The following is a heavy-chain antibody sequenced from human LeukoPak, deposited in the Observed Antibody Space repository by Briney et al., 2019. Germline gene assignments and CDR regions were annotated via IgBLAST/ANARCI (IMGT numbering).Heavy chain of an antibody. CDR1: GFTFSGHE. D-gene: IGHD6-19*01. CDR2: ISTSGSTT. Sequence: SLRLSCAASGFTFSGHEMNWVRQAPGKGLEWVSYISTSGSTTYYADSVKGRFTISRDNAKNSLYLQMNSLRVEDTGVYYCARDGLRSGWLNWGHGTLVTVSS. J-gene: IGHJ4*01. V-gene: IGHV3-48*03. CDR3: ARDGLRSGWLN.